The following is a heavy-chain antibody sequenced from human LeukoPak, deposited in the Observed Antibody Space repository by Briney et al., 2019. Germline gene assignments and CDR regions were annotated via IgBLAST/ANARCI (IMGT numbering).Heavy chain of an antibody. Sequence: PGGSLRLSCAASGVTFSYYSMNWVRQAPGRGLEWGSCISSSSSLIFYSDSARGRFTISRDNAKNLLYLHMNSLRVEDTAVYYCAKVDRGDYSSSPVPYYNYYMNVWGKGTTVTVSS. D-gene: IGHD6-13*01. J-gene: IGHJ6*03. V-gene: IGHV3-21*01. CDR2: ISSSSSLI. CDR3: AKVDRGDYSSSPVPYYNYYMNV. CDR1: GVTFSYYS.